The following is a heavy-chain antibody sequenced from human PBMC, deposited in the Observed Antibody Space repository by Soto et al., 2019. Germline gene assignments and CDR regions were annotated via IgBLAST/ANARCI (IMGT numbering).Heavy chain of an antibody. Sequence: SETLSLTCTVSGGSISSSSYYWGWIRQPPGKGLEWIGEINHSGSTNYNPSLKSRVTISVDTSKNQFSLKLSSVTAADTAVYYWARAKTVTSKPFYYYPYGMDFWGQGTTVPVSS. V-gene: IGHV4-39*07. J-gene: IGHJ6*02. D-gene: IGHD2-21*02. CDR3: ARAKTVTSKPFYYYPYGMDF. CDR2: INHSGST. CDR1: GGSISSSSYY.